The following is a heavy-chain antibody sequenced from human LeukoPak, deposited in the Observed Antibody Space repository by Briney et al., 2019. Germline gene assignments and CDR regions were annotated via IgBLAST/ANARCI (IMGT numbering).Heavy chain of an antibody. CDR3: ARPSDYGDYIDY. V-gene: IGHV1-2*02. Sequence: DSVKVSCKGSGYTFIDHYMHWVRQAPGQGLEWMAKINPNSGVTAYAERFQGRVTLTRDTSISTVYMELRTLTSGDTAVYYCARPSDYGDYIDYWGQETLVTVSS. CDR1: GYTFIDHY. CDR2: INPNSGVT. J-gene: IGHJ4*02. D-gene: IGHD4-17*01.